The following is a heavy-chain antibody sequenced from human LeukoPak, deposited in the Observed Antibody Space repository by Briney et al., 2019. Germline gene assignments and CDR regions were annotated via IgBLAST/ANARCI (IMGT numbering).Heavy chain of an antibody. CDR1: GGTFSNYA. D-gene: IGHD2-8*01. CDR3: ARDGGGLYCTNGVCYNSWFDP. Sequence: GASVKVSCKASGGTFSNYAISWARQAPGQGLEWMGGIIPLFGTANYAQRFQGRVTITADESTSTAYMELSSLRSEDTAVYYCARDGGGLYCTNGVCYNSWFDPWGQGILVTVSS. CDR2: IIPLFGTA. V-gene: IGHV1-69*13. J-gene: IGHJ5*02.